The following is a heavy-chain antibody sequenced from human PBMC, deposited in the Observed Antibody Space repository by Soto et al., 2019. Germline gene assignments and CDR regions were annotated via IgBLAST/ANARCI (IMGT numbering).Heavy chain of an antibody. J-gene: IGHJ1*01. V-gene: IGHV1-46*01. CDR3: ASCIAVAGNAEYFQH. CDR2: INPSGGST. CDR1: GYTFTSYY. D-gene: IGHD6-19*01. Sequence: ASVKVSCKASGYTFTSYYMHWVRQAPGQGLEWMGIINPSGGSTSYAQKFQGRVTMTRDTSTSTVYTELSSLRSEDTAVYYCASCIAVAGNAEYFQHWGQGTLVTVSS.